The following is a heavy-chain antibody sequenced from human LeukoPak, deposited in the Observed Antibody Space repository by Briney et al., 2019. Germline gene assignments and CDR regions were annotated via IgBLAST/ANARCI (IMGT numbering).Heavy chain of an antibody. CDR2: ISGSGGST. CDR3: AAGRQGWFGELFSHFDY. D-gene: IGHD3-10*01. J-gene: IGHJ4*02. Sequence: GGSLRLSCAASGFTFSSYAMSWVRQAPGKGLEWVSAISGSGGSTYYADSVKGRFTISRDNSKNTLYLQMNSLRAEDTAVYYCAAGRQGWFGELFSHFDYWGQGTLVTVSS. V-gene: IGHV3-23*01. CDR1: GFTFSSYA.